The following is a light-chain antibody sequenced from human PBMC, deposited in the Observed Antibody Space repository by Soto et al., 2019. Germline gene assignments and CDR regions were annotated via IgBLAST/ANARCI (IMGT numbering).Light chain of an antibody. CDR1: HSVSTS. Sequence: EIVLTQSPATLSLSPGERATLSCRASHSVSTSLAWYQQKPGQAPRLLIYDASNRATGIPARFSGSGSGTDFTLTIGSLEPEDFAVYYCQQYNNWLGTFGQGTKVEIK. CDR3: QQYNNWLGT. CDR2: DAS. V-gene: IGKV3-11*01. J-gene: IGKJ1*01.